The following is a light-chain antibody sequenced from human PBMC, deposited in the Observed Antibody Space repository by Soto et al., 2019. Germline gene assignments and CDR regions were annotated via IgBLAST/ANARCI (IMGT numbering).Light chain of an antibody. J-gene: IGKJ4*01. CDR2: GAS. CDR1: QSVSNN. Sequence: EIVLTQSPATLSVSPGERVTLSCRASQSVSNNLAWYQQKLGQAPRLLIYGASATATGIPARFSGSGSGTEFTLTISSLQSEDFGVYYCQQHNDWPLTFGGGTKVEIK. CDR3: QQHNDWPLT. V-gene: IGKV3-15*01.